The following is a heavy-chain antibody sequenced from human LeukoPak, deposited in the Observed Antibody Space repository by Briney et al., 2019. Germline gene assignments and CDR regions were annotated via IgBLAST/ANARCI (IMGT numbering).Heavy chain of an antibody. Sequence: PGGSLRLSCTTSGFTFGDYAMSWVRQAPGKGLEWVGFIQSKTYGGATEYAASVKGRFSISRDDSKSIANLQMNNLKTEDTAVYYCTRAPHPRCSSNGCYFDYWGRGILVTVSS. D-gene: IGHD2-2*01. CDR3: TRAPHPRCSSNGCYFDY. J-gene: IGHJ4*02. V-gene: IGHV3-49*04. CDR1: GFTFGDYA. CDR2: IQSKTYGGAT.